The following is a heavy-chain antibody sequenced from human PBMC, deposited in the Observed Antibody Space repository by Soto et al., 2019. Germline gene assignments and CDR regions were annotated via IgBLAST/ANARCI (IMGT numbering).Heavy chain of an antibody. V-gene: IGHV1-3*01. CDR3: ARTYYAILTGYSPNPFDY. Sequence: GASVKVSCKASGYTFTSYGMHWVRQAPGQRLEWMGWINAGNGKTKYSQKFQGRVTITRDTSANTAYMGLSSLRSEDTAVYYCARTYYAILTGYSPNPFDYWGQGTLVTVSS. J-gene: IGHJ4*02. CDR1: GYTFTSYG. D-gene: IGHD3-9*01. CDR2: INAGNGKT.